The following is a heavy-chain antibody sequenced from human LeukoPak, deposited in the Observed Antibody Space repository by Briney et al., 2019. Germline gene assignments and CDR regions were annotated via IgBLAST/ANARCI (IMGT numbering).Heavy chain of an antibody. CDR3: ASQRYCSSTSCYTLSDYYYYGMDV. CDR1: GGTFSSYA. D-gene: IGHD2-2*02. Sequence: GASVKVSCKASGGTFSSYAISWVRQAPGQGLEWMGGIIPIFGTANYAQKFQGRVTITADESTSTAYMELSSLRSEDTAVYYCASQRYCSSTSCYTLSDYYYYGMDVWGQGTTVTVSS. CDR2: IIPIFGTA. J-gene: IGHJ6*02. V-gene: IGHV1-69*13.